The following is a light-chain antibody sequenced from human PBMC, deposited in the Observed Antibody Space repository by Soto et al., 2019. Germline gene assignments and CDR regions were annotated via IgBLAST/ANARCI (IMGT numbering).Light chain of an antibody. J-gene: IGKJ1*01. CDR1: QSVSNN. Sequence: EIVMTQSPATLSVSPGERATLSCRASQSVSNNLAWYQQTPGQAPRLLIYGASTRATGIPARFSGSGSGTEFTLTISSLQSEDFVVYFCQQYNNWPLTFGQGTKVEIK. CDR3: QQYNNWPLT. V-gene: IGKV3-15*01. CDR2: GAS.